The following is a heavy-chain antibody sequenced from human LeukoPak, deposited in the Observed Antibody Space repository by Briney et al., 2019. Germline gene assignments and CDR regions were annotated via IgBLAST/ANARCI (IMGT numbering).Heavy chain of an antibody. CDR1: GYTFTGYY. CDR2: INPHSGDT. CDR3: AREGGSSYGYAYH. V-gene: IGHV1-2*07. D-gene: IGHD5-18*01. J-gene: IGHJ5*02. Sequence: ASVKVSCKASGYTFTGYYMHWVRQAPGQGLEWMGWINPHSGDTNYAHKLQGRVTMTRDTSISIAYMELSSLKSDDTAVYYCAREGGSSYGYAYHWGQGTLVTVSS.